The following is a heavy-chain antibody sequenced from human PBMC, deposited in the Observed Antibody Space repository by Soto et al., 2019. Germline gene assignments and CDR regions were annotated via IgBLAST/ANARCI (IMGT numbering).Heavy chain of an antibody. Sequence: PSETLSLTCAVYGGSFSGYYWSWIRRPPGKGLEWIGEINHSGSTNYNPSLKSRGTISVDTSKNQFPLKLSSVTAADTSFYKCVRFDAHGIDIWGPGTPVTVSS. CDR1: GGSFSGYY. V-gene: IGHV4-34*01. D-gene: IGHD3-16*01. CDR2: INHSGST. J-gene: IGHJ6*02. CDR3: VRFDAHGIDI.